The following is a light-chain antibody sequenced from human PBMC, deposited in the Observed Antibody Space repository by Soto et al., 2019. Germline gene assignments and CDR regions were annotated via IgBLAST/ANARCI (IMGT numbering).Light chain of an antibody. CDR2: STN. V-gene: IGLV1-44*01. J-gene: IGLJ2*01. CDR3: ATWDDSLDGLL. Sequence: QSVLTQPPSASGTPGQRVSISCSGSSSSIGSNTVNWYQQLPGTAPKLLIYSTNQRPSGVPDRFSGSKSGTSASLAISGLQSEDQADYYCATWDDSLDGLLFGGGTKLTVL. CDR1: SSSIGSNT.